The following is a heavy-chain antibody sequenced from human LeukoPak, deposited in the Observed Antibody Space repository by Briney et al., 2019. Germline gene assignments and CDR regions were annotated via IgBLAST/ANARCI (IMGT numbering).Heavy chain of an antibody. CDR1: GYTFASFL. D-gene: IGHD2-15*01. CDR3: ARRVGVALDY. CDR2: IYPGDSDT. Sequence: GASLNISCKGSGYTFASFLIGCVRPMPGKVLEWVGIIYPGDSDTRYSPSFQGQVTISADKSISTAYLQWSSLKASDTAMYYCARRVGVALDYWGQGTLVTVSS. J-gene: IGHJ4*02. V-gene: IGHV5-51*01.